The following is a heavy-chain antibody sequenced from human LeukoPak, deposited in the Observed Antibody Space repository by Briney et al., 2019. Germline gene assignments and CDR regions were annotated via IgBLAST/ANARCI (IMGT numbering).Heavy chain of an antibody. CDR2: INHSGRT. CDR3: ARDGAAAGGYDY. CDR1: GGSFSDYY. Sequence: NPSETLSLTCAVYGGSFSDYYWSWIRQPPGKGLEWIGEINHSGRTTYNPSLKSRVTISVDTSKNLFSLKLNSETAADTAVYYCARDGAAAGGYDYWAQETLVTVS. V-gene: IGHV4-34*01. J-gene: IGHJ4*02. D-gene: IGHD6-13*01.